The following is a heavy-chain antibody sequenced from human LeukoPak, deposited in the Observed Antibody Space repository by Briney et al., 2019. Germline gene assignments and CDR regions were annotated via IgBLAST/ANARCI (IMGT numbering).Heavy chain of an antibody. Sequence: GGSLRLSCAASGFTFSNYAMSWVRQAPGTGLEWVSGISGSGDTTYYADSVKGRFTISRDNAKNSLYLQMNSLRAEDTAVYYCARDSFFSLDYWGQGTLVTVSS. CDR3: ARDSFFSLDY. CDR1: GFTFSNYA. V-gene: IGHV3-23*01. CDR2: ISGSGDTT. J-gene: IGHJ4*02. D-gene: IGHD2-15*01.